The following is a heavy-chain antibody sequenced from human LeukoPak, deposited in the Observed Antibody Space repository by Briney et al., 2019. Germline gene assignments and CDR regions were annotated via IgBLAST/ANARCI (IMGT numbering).Heavy chain of an antibody. CDR1: GYSFTSYW. D-gene: IGHD3-22*01. CDR3: AYSSGNPGGYYYGMDV. V-gene: IGHV5-51*01. J-gene: IGHJ6*02. Sequence: GESLKISCKGSGYSFTSYWIGWVRQMPGKGLEWMGIIYPGDSDTRYSPSFQGQVTISADKSIGTAYLQWSSLRASDTAMYYCAYSSGNPGGYYYGMDVWGQGTTVTVSS. CDR2: IYPGDSDT.